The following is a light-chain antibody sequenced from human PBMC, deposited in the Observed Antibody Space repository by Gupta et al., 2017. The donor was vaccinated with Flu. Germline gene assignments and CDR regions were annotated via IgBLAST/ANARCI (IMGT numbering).Light chain of an antibody. Sequence: VTISCSGSSSNIGSNTVNWYQQLPRTAPKLLIYTNNQRPSGVPDRFSGSKSDTSASLAISGLQSEDEADYYCASWDGSLNGGVFGGGTKLTVL. CDR1: SSNIGSNT. CDR3: ASWDGSLNGGV. CDR2: TNN. J-gene: IGLJ3*02. V-gene: IGLV1-44*01.